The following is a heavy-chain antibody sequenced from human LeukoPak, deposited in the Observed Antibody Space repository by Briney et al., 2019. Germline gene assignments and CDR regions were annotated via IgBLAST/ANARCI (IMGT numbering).Heavy chain of an antibody. CDR1: GFIFSTYG. V-gene: IGHV3-30*18. Sequence: GGSLRLSCAASGFIFSTYGMHWVRQAPGKGLEWVAVISYDGVYRYYGDSVKGRFTISRDNSKNTLYLQIDSLRAEDTAAYYCAKDFAVVGASSFDYWGQGTLVTVSS. J-gene: IGHJ4*02. D-gene: IGHD1-26*01. CDR3: AKDFAVVGASSFDY. CDR2: ISYDGVYR.